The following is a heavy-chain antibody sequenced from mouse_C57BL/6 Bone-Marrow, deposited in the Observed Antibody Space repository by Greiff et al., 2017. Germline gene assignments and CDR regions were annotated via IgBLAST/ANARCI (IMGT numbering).Heavy chain of an antibody. V-gene: IGHV2-2*01. D-gene: IGHD2-2*01. CDR3: ARGGYDEGYYFDY. CDR1: GFTLTSYG. CDR2: IWSGGST. Sequence: VQLVESGPGLVQPSQSLSITCTVSGFTLTSYGVHWVRQSPGKGLEWLGVIWSGGSTDYNAAFISRLSISKDNSKSQVFFKMNSLQADDTAIYYCARGGYDEGYYFDYWGQGTTLTVSS. J-gene: IGHJ2*01.